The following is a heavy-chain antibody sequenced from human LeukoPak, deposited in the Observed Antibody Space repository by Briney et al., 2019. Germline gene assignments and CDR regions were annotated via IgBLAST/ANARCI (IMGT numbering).Heavy chain of an antibody. J-gene: IGHJ4*02. CDR2: INHSGST. CDR1: GGSFSGYY. Sequence: SETLSLTCAVYGGSFSGYYWSWIRQPPGKGLERIGEINHSGSTNYNPSLKSRVAISVDTSKNQFSLKLSSVTAADTAVYYCAREETGTTNDFDYWGQGTLVTVSS. D-gene: IGHD1-1*01. CDR3: AREETGTTNDFDY. V-gene: IGHV4-34*01.